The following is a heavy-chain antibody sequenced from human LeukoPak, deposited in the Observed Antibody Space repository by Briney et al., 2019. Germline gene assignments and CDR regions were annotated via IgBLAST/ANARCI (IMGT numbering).Heavy chain of an antibody. CDR2: FYSGGAT. Sequence: GGSLRLSCAASGFTVINNYMYWVRQASGKGLEWVSMFYSGGATYYIDSVKGRFTISRDNFKNTLNLQMNNLRPEDTAVYYCARGNPSSRHWGQGTLVTVSS. CDR1: GFTVINNY. J-gene: IGHJ4*02. D-gene: IGHD1-14*01. V-gene: IGHV3-66*02. CDR3: ARGNPSSRH.